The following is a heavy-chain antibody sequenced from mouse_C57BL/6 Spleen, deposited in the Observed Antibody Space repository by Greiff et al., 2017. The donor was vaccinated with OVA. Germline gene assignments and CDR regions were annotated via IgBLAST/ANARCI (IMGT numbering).Heavy chain of an antibody. Sequence: EVKLVESGEGLVKPGGSLKLSCAASGFTFSSYAMSWVRQTPEKRLEWVAYISSGGDYLYYADTVQGRFTISRDNARNTLYLQMSSLKSEDTAMYYCTSYYYGSQADWGQGTLVTVSA. CDR2: ISSGGDYL. CDR3: TSYYYGSQAD. D-gene: IGHD1-1*01. J-gene: IGHJ3*01. V-gene: IGHV5-9-1*02. CDR1: GFTFSSYA.